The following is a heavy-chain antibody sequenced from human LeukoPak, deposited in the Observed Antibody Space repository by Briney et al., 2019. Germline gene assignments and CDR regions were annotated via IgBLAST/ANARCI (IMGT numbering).Heavy chain of an antibody. CDR3: ARGAGRYTGEAFDY. D-gene: IGHD3-16*01. V-gene: IGHV4-4*07. J-gene: IGHJ4*02. CDR2: VYSSGIT. Sequence: PSETLSLTCTVSGGSINNYYWTWIRQPAEKGLEWIERVYSSGITDYNPSLKSRVTMSVDTSKNQFSLKLTSVTAADTAVYFCARGAGRYTGEAFDYWGQGTLATVSS. CDR1: GGSINNYY.